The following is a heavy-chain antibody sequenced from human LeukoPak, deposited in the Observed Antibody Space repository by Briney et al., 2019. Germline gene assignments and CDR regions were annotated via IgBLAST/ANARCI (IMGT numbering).Heavy chain of an antibody. D-gene: IGHD6-19*01. V-gene: IGHV3-23*01. CDR2: MSGAGGRI. Sequence: PGGSLRLSCAASGFTFSSYAMSWVRQAPGKGLEWLSIMSGAGGRIEYADSVKGRFTISRDNSRNTVYLHMNSLRAEDTAVYHCAKLIIPLGGRYFDYWGQGTLVTVSS. CDR1: GFTFSSYA. CDR3: AKLIIPLGGRYFDY. J-gene: IGHJ4*02.